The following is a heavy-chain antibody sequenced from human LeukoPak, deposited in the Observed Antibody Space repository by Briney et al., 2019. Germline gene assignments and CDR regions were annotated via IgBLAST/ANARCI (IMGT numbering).Heavy chain of an antibody. Sequence: PSETLSLTCAVSGGSISSSNWWSWIRQPPGKGLEWIGYIYYSGSTYYNPSLKSRVTISVDTSKNQFSLKLSSVTAADTAVYYCARGTGTQSDYWGQGTLVTVSS. V-gene: IGHV4-30-4*01. CDR2: IYYSGST. CDR1: GGSISSSNW. CDR3: ARGTGTQSDY. J-gene: IGHJ4*02. D-gene: IGHD1-1*01.